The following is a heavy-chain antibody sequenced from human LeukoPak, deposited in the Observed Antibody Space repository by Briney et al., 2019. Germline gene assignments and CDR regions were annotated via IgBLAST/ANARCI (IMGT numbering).Heavy chain of an antibody. J-gene: IGHJ3*02. CDR3: ARDTGYCSSTSCYRPVDI. CDR2: IYTSGST. CDR1: GGSISSGSYY. D-gene: IGHD2-2*02. V-gene: IGHV4-61*02. Sequence: NPSETLSLTCTVSGGSISSGSYYWSWIRQPAGKGLEWIGRIYTSGSTNYNPSLKSRVTISVDTSKNQFSLKLSSVTAADTAVYYCARDTGYCSSTSCYRPVDIWGQGTMVTVSS.